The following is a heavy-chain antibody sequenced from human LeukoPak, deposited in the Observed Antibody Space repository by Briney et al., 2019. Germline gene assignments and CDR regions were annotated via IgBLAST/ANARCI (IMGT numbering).Heavy chain of an antibody. V-gene: IGHV3-11*01. CDR3: ARDPVIGATSKRVHGGLDY. CDR2: ISGCGYVI. D-gene: IGHD2-21*01. Sequence: GGSLRLSCAASGFPFSDYFMNWVRQTPARGVGWLAYISGCGYVIDYADSVKGRFIISRDNAKNSLYLQVHSLSAEDTAVYYCARDPVIGATSKRVHGGLDYWGQGTLVTVSS. J-gene: IGHJ4*02. CDR1: GFPFSDYF.